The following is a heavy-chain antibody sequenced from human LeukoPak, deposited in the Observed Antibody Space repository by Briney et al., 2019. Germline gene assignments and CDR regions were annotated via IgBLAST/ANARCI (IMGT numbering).Heavy chain of an antibody. CDR3: ARGAYDSSGYMFDY. D-gene: IGHD3-22*01. V-gene: IGHV4-59*01. CDR2: IYYSGST. J-gene: IGHJ4*02. Sequence: SETLSLTCTVSGGSISSYYWSWIRQPPGKGLEWIGYIYYSGSTNYNPSLKGRVTISVDTSKNQFSLKLSSVTAADTAVYYCARGAYDSSGYMFDYWGQGTLVTVSS. CDR1: GGSISSYY.